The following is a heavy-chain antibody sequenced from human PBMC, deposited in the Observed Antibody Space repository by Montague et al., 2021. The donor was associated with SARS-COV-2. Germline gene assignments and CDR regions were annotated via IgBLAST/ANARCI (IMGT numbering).Heavy chain of an antibody. D-gene: IGHD6-19*01. CDR2: INHSGST. CDR1: GGSFSGYY. V-gene: IGHV4-34*01. CDR3: ARGSRQWLVRPPHYYYFDY. J-gene: IGHJ4*02. Sequence: ETLSLTCAVYGGSFSGYYWSWIRQPPGKGLEWIGEINHSGSTNYNPSLKSRVTISVDTSKNQFSLKLSSVTAADTAVYYCARGSRQWLVRPPHYYYFDYWGQGTLVTVSS.